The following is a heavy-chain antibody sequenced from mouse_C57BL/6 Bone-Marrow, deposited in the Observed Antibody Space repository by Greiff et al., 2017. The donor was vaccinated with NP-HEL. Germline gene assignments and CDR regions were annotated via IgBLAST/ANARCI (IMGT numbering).Heavy chain of an antibody. J-gene: IGHJ3*01. D-gene: IGHD1-1*01. CDR3: ARENYDRTSFAY. Sequence: QVQLQQSGPELVKPGASVKISCKASGYAFSSSWMNWVKQRPGKGLEWIGRIYPGDGDTNYNGKFKGKATLTADKSSSTAYMQLISLTSEDSAVYFCARENYDRTSFAYWGEGTLVTVSA. CDR1: GYAFSSSW. CDR2: IYPGDGDT. V-gene: IGHV1-82*01.